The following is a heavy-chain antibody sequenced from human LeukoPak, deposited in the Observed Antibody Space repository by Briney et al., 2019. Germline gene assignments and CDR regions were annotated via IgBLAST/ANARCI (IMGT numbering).Heavy chain of an antibody. J-gene: IGHJ3*02. CDR3: ARRRYGSSGYAFDI. V-gene: IGHV4-59*01. Sequence: SETLSLTCTVSGGSISSYYWSWIRQPPGKGLEWIGYIYYSGSTNYNPSLKSRVTISVDTSKNQFSLKLSSVTAADTAVYYCARRRYGSSGYAFDIWGQGTMVTVSS. CDR2: IYYSGST. D-gene: IGHD3-22*01. CDR1: GGSISSYY.